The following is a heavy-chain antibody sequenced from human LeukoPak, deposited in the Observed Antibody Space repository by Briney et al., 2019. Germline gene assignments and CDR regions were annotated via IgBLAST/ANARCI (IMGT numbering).Heavy chain of an antibody. CDR2: ISTSGSTI. D-gene: IGHD2/OR15-2a*01. CDR1: GFTFSGYY. Sequence: GGSLRLSCAASGFTFSGYYMSWIPQAPGKGLEWISFISTSGSTIYQVDSVKGRFTTSTDNTKNSLYLQMNSLRVEDTAVYYCARYDSTRAFDIWGQGTMVTISS. V-gene: IGHV3-11*04. J-gene: IGHJ3*02. CDR3: ARYDSTRAFDI.